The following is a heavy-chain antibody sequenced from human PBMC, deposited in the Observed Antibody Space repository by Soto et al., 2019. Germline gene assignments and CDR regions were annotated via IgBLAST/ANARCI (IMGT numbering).Heavy chain of an antibody. CDR1: GGSISSYY. J-gene: IGHJ4*02. CDR3: ARDMGGATLLDY. Sequence: PSETLSLTCTVSGGSISSYYWSWIRQPPGKGLEWIGYIYYSGSTNYNPSLKSRVTISVDTSKNQFSLKLSSVTAADTAVYYCARDMGGATLLDYWGQGTLVTVSS. V-gene: IGHV4-59*01. CDR2: IYYSGST. D-gene: IGHD1-26*01.